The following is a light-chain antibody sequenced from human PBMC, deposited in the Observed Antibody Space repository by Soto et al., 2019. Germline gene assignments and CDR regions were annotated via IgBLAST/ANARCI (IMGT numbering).Light chain of an antibody. CDR2: GNS. V-gene: IGLV1-40*01. J-gene: IGLJ3*02. CDR3: QSYDSSLSGSV. Sequence: QSVLTQPPSVSGAPGQRVTISCTGSSSNIGAGYDVNWYQQLPGTAPKLLIYGNSNRPSGVPDRFSGSKSGTSASLALTGLQAEDEADYYCQSYDSSLSGSVFGGGTKLTLL. CDR1: SSNIGAGYD.